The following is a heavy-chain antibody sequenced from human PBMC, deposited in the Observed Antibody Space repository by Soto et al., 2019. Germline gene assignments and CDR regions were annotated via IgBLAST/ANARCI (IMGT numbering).Heavy chain of an antibody. CDR3: AREPVDTALPPYYYYGMDV. D-gene: IGHD5-18*01. J-gene: IGHJ6*02. CDR2: IIPIFGTA. CDR1: GGTFSSYA. Sequence: ASVKVSCKASGGTFSSYAISWVRQAPGQGLEWMGGIIPIFGTANYAQKFQGRVTITADESTSTAYMELSSLRSEDTAVYYCAREPVDTALPPYYYYGMDVWGQGTTVTVSS. V-gene: IGHV1-69*13.